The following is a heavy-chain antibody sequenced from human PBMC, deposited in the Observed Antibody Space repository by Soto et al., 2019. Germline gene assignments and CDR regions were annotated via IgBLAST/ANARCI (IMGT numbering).Heavy chain of an antibody. CDR1: GYTFASYA. D-gene: IGHD3-10*01. V-gene: IGHV1-3*01. Sequence: ASVKVSCKASGYTFASYAIHWVRQAPGQRLEWMGWINAGNGNTKYSQKFQGRVTFTRDTSASTAYMELSNLRSEDTAVYYCARDPSYFGSGSYFPDRFDSWGQGTLVTVSS. J-gene: IGHJ4*02. CDR2: INAGNGNT. CDR3: ARDPSYFGSGSYFPDRFDS.